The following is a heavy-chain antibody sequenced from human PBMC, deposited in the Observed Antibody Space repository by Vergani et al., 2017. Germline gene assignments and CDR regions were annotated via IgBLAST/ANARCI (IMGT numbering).Heavy chain of an antibody. Sequence: QLQLQESGPGLVKPSETLSLTCTVSGGSIISSSYYWGWIRQPPGKGLEWIGSIYYSGSTNYNPSLKSRVTISVDTSKNQFSLKLSSVTAADTAVYYCARAHTIFGVVNDAFDIWGQGTMVTVSS. CDR3: ARAHTIFGVVNDAFDI. J-gene: IGHJ3*02. V-gene: IGHV4-39*07. D-gene: IGHD3-3*01. CDR1: GGSIISSSYY. CDR2: IYYSGST.